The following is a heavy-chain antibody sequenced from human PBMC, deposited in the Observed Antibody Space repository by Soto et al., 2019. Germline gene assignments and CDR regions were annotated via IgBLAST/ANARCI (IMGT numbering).Heavy chain of an antibody. CDR1: GFTFSDYY. D-gene: IGHD6-6*01. CDR3: ARGHWQLQL. CDR2: ISPSGSNT. J-gene: IGHJ1*01. V-gene: IGHV3-11*01. Sequence: QVQLVESGGGLVNPGGSLRLSCAASGFTFSDYYMSWIRQAPGTGLEWVSYISPSGSNTYYADSVKGRFTSSRDNAKSSRYLQMTSLRVEDTAVYFCARGHWQLQLWGQGTLVTVSS.